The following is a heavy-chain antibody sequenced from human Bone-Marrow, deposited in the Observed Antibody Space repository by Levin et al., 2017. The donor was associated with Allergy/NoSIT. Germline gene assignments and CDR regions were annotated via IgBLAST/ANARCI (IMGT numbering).Heavy chain of an antibody. CDR3: AREGELGGVYYYGMDV. CDR2: IWYDGSNK. Sequence: GESLKISCAASGFTFSSYGMHWVRQAPGKGLEWVAVIWYDGSNKYYADSVKGRFTISRDNSKNTLYLQMNSLRAEDTAVYYCAREGELGGVYYYGMDVWGQGTTVTVSS. V-gene: IGHV3-33*01. D-gene: IGHD3-16*01. CDR1: GFTFSSYG. J-gene: IGHJ6*02.